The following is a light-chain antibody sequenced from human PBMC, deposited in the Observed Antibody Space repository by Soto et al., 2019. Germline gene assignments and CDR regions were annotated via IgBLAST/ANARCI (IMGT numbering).Light chain of an antibody. J-gene: IGLJ1*01. CDR3: GSYTSTDTPFV. V-gene: IGLV2-14*01. CDR1: SXDVGGYNY. Sequence: QSVLAQPSSVSGSPGQSITISCTGTSXDVGGYNYVSWYQHHPGKGPKLIIYEVSNRPSGVSDRFSGSKSGNKASLIISNLEAEDESDYYCGSYTSTDTPFVFGTGTKVTVL. CDR2: EVS.